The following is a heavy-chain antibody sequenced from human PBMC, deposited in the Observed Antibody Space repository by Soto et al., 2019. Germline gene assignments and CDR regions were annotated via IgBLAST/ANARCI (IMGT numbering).Heavy chain of an antibody. V-gene: IGHV1-69*06. CDR3: AREERGLELPSIVYGMDV. Sequence: SVKVSCKASGGTFSSYAISWVRQAPGQGLEWMGGIIPIFGTANYAQKFQGRVTITADKSTSTAYMELSSLRSEDTAAYYCAREERGLELPSIVYGMDVWGQGTTVTVSS. J-gene: IGHJ6*02. CDR1: GGTFSSYA. D-gene: IGHD1-7*01. CDR2: IIPIFGTA.